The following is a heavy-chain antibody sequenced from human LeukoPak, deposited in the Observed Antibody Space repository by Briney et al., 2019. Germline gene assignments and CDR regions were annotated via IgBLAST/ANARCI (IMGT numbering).Heavy chain of an antibody. CDR3: ARGSGQGGSGSYYSS. Sequence: GGSLRLSCVASGFTVSSNYMSWVRQAPGKGLEWVSVFYSGGSTDYTDSVKGRFTISGDNSKNTLYLQMNSLRAEDTAVYYCARGSGQGGSGSYYSSWGQGTLVTVSS. D-gene: IGHD3-10*01. V-gene: IGHV3-66*01. J-gene: IGHJ5*02. CDR2: FYSGGST. CDR1: GFTVSSNY.